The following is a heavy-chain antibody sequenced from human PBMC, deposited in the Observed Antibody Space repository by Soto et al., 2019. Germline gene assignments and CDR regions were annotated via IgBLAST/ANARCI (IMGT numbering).Heavy chain of an antibody. CDR1: GGTFSSYA. D-gene: IGHD3-22*01. CDR3: ASSYDSSGYYPPHFNWFDP. Sequence: ASVKVSCKASGGTFSSYAISWVRQAPGQGLEWMGGIIPIFGTANYAQKFQGRVTITADKSTSTAYMELSSLRSEDTAVYYCASSYDSSGYYPPHFNWFDPWGQGTLVTVSS. V-gene: IGHV1-69*06. J-gene: IGHJ5*02. CDR2: IIPIFGTA.